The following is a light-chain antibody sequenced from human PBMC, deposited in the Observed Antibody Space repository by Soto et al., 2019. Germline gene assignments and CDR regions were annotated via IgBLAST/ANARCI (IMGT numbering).Light chain of an antibody. CDR3: VLLYPDNRRV. J-gene: IGLJ1*01. V-gene: IGLV7-46*02. Sequence: QAVVTQEPSVTVSPGGTVTHTCASSIGAVTSSHFPYRFQQKPGQAPKTLIYETNKNYSWTPARFSGSLLVGKAALTLLGAQTENEPEYYCVLLYPDNRRVVGAGTKLTVL. CDR1: IGAVTSSHF. CDR2: ETN.